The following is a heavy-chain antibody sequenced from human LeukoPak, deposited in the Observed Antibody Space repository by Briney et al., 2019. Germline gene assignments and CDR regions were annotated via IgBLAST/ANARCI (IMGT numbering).Heavy chain of an antibody. Sequence: GASVKVSCKASGYTFTGYYMHWVRQAPGQGLEWMGWINPNSGGTNYAQKVQGRVTMTRDTAISTAYMELSRLRSDDTAVYYCARYYVATVTTHGAYYYYYMDVWGKGTTVTVSS. CDR1: GYTFTGYY. J-gene: IGHJ6*03. D-gene: IGHD4-11*01. V-gene: IGHV1-2*02. CDR3: ARYYVATVTTHGAYYYYYMDV. CDR2: INPNSGGT.